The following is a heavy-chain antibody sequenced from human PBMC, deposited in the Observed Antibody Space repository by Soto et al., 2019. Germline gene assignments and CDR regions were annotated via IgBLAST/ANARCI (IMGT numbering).Heavy chain of an antibody. Sequence: PGGSLRLSCAASGFTFSSYAMSWVRQAPGKGLEWVSAISGSGGSTYYADSVKGRFTISRDNSKNTLYLQTNSLRAEETAVYYCAKDQDSSGWYPSFFDYWGQGTLVTVSS. CDR3: AKDQDSSGWYPSFFDY. D-gene: IGHD6-19*01. CDR2: ISGSGGST. CDR1: GFTFSSYA. J-gene: IGHJ4*02. V-gene: IGHV3-23*01.